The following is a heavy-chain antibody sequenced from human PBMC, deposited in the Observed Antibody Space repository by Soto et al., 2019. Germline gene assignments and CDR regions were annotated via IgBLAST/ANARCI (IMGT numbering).Heavy chain of an antibody. CDR2: IKPDGSEK. Sequence: GGSLRLSCAASEFTFSQHWMSWVRQALGKGLEWVADIKPDGSEKYYVDSVKGRFTISRDNAKNSVYLQMDSLRAEDTAVYYCARGKYGRDYWGQGTLVTVS. D-gene: IGHD4-17*01. CDR3: ARGKYGRDY. CDR1: EFTFSQHW. V-gene: IGHV3-7*01. J-gene: IGHJ4*02.